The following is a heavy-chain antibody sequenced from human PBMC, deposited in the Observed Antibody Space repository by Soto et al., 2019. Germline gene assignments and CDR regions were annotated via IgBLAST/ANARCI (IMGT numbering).Heavy chain of an antibody. V-gene: IGHV4-61*01. Sequence: SETLSLTCTVSGGSVSSSSFSWTWIRQPPGKGLQWIGYIYYTGSASYNPSLKSRVTISLDTSKNQFSLNLNSVTAADTAVYSCATTPNIPTRPFDFWGQGTLVTVSS. CDR3: ATTPNIPTRPFDF. J-gene: IGHJ4*02. CDR1: GGSVSSSSFS. D-gene: IGHD6-6*01. CDR2: IYYTGSA.